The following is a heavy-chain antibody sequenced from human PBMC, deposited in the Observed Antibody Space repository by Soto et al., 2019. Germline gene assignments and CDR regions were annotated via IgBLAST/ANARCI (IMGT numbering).Heavy chain of an antibody. D-gene: IGHD6-6*01. CDR2: IYYSGST. CDR1: GGSISSGGYY. J-gene: IGHJ4*02. CDR3: ARGGIAARREDY. V-gene: IGHV4-31*03. Sequence: SETLSLTCTVSGGSISSGGYYWSWIRQHPGKGLEWIGYIYYSGSTYYNPSLKSRVTISVDTSKNQFSLKLSSVTAADTAVYYCARGGIAARREDYWGQGTLVTSPQ.